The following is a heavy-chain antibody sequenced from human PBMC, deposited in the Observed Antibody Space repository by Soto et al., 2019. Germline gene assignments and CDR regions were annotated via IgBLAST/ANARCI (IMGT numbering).Heavy chain of an antibody. J-gene: IGHJ4*02. CDR3: ARALEYQLRGFDY. D-gene: IGHD2-2*01. CDR1: GFTFSSYS. Sequence: EVQLVESGGGLVKPGGSLRLSCAASGFTFSSYSMNWVRQAPGKGLEWVSSISSSSSYIYYADSVKGRFTISRDNAKNSLYLQMNSLRAEDTAVYYCARALEYQLRGFDYWGQGTLVTVSS. CDR2: ISSSSSYI. V-gene: IGHV3-21*01.